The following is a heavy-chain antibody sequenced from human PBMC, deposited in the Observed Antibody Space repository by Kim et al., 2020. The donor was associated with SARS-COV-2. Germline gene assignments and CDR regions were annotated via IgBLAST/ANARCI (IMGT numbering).Heavy chain of an antibody. V-gene: IGHV4-39*07. CDR1: GGSISSSSYY. J-gene: IGHJ5*02. CDR3: ARENSGSGWFDP. Sequence: SETLSLTCTVSGGSISSSSYYWGWIRQPPGKGLEWIGSIYDSGSTYYNPSLKSRVTISVGTSKNQFSLKLSSVTAADTAVYYCARENSGSGWFDPWGQGTLVTVSS. D-gene: IGHD3-10*01. CDR2: IYDSGST.